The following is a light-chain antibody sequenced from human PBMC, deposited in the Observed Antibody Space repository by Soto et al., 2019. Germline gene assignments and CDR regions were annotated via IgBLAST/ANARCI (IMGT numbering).Light chain of an antibody. Sequence: QSVLTQPPSVSGAPGQTVTISCTGTSSDVGSYNLVSWYQQHPGKAPKLMIYEGSKRPSGVSNRFSGSKSGNTASLTISGLQAEDEADYYCCSYAGSSTLVFGGGTKLTVL. CDR1: SSDVGSYNL. V-gene: IGLV2-23*01. CDR2: EGS. CDR3: CSYAGSSTLV. J-gene: IGLJ2*01.